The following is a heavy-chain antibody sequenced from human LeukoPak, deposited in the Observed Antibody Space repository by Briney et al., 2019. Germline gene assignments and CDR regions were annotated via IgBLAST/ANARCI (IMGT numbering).Heavy chain of an antibody. CDR1: GGSFSGYY. CDR3: ARRFLTIDNWFDP. Sequence: SETLSLTCAVYGGSFSGYYWSWIRQPPGKGLEWIGEINHSGSTNYNPSLKSRVTISVDTSKNQFSLKLSSVTAADTAVYYCARRFLTIDNWFDPWGQGTLVTVSS. D-gene: IGHD3-3*01. CDR2: INHSGST. J-gene: IGHJ5*02. V-gene: IGHV4-34*01.